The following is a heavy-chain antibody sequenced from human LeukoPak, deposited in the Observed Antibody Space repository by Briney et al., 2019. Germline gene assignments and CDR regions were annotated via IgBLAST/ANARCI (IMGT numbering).Heavy chain of an antibody. D-gene: IGHD6-19*01. CDR2: IIPIFGTA. CDR3: ARYYSGWYYFDY. V-gene: IGHV1-69*13. CDR1: GYTFTGYF. Sequence: SVKVSCKASGYTFTGYFVHWVRQAPGQGLEWMGGIIPIFGTANYAQKFQGRVTITADESTSTAYMELSSLRSGDTAVYYCARYYSGWYYFDYWGQGTLVTVSS. J-gene: IGHJ4*02.